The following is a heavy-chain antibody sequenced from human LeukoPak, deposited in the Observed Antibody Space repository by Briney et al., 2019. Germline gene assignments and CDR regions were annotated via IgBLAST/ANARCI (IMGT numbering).Heavy chain of an antibody. D-gene: IGHD2-2*01. CDR1: GGSISSGSYY. V-gene: IGHV4-61*02. CDR2: IYTSGST. CDR3: ARDRGVVPAAIPWFDP. J-gene: IGHJ5*02. Sequence: SQTLSLTCTVSGGSISSGSYYWSWIRQPAGKGLEWIGRIYTSGSTNYNPSLKSRVTISVDTSKNQFSLKLRSVTAADTAVYYCARDRGVVPAAIPWFDPWGQGTLVTVSS.